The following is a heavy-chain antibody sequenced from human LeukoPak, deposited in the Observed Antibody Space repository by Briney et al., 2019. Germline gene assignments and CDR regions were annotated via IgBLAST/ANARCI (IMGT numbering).Heavy chain of an antibody. Sequence: PSETLSLTCTVSGGSISSSSYYWGWIRQPPGKGLEWIGSIYYSGSTYYNPSLKSRVTISVDTSKNQFSLKLSSVTAADTAVYYCARPLDTGDRGVIMDDAFDIWGQGTMVTVSS. CDR1: GGSISSSSYY. V-gene: IGHV4-39*01. CDR3: ARPLDTGDRGVIMDDAFDI. J-gene: IGHJ3*02. CDR2: IYYSGST. D-gene: IGHD3-10*01.